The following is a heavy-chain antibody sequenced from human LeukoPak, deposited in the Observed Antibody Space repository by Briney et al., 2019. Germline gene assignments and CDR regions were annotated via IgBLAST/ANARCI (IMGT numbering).Heavy chain of an antibody. Sequence: ASVKVSCKASGYTFTGYYMHWVRQAPGQGLEWMGWINPNSGGTNYAQKFQGRVTMTRDMSTSTVYMELSSLRSEDTAVYYCARVRGTSWNFDYWGQGTLVTVSS. CDR3: ARVRGTSWNFDY. V-gene: IGHV1-2*02. J-gene: IGHJ4*02. D-gene: IGHD2-2*01. CDR1: GYTFTGYY. CDR2: INPNSGGT.